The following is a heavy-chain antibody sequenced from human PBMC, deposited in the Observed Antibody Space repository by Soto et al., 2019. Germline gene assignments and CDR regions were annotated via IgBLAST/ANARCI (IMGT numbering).Heavy chain of an antibody. Sequence: QVTLKESGPTLVKPTQTLTLTCTVSGLSLRTTGVGVGWVRQPPGKALEWLALLYWDDDQRYCPSLRSRLTIAKDISEKQVVLTMTNMDTVDTATYYCVQSRCGGDCLEIYSSHAYNGLDVWGQGTTVTVSS. CDR2: LYWDDDQ. J-gene: IGHJ6*02. D-gene: IGHD2-21*02. CDR1: GLSLRTTGVG. V-gene: IGHV2-5*09. CDR3: VQSRCGGDCLEIYSSHAYNGLDV.